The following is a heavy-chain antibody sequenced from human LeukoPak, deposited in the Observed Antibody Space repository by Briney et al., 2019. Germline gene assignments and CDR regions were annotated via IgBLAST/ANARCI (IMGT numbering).Heavy chain of an antibody. CDR2: IKQDGSEK. D-gene: IGHD1-26*01. Sequence: GGTLRLSCAASGFTFSSYWMSWVRQAPGKGLEWVANIKQDGSEKYYVDTVKSRFAISRDKAKNSLYLQMYSRRAEETAVYYCARSGELVGATYYYGMYVWGQGTTVTVSS. J-gene: IGHJ6*02. V-gene: IGHV3-7*01. CDR3: ARSGELVGATYYYGMYV. CDR1: GFTFSSYW.